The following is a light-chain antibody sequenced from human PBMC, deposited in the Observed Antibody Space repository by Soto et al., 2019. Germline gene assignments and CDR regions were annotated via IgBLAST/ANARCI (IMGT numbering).Light chain of an antibody. V-gene: IGKV3-20*01. CDR1: QSVSSTY. CDR3: QQYCGSPYT. Sequence: EIVLTQSPGTLSLSPGERATLSCRASQSVSSTYLAWYQQKPGQAPRLLIYGASSRATGIPDRLSGSGSGTDFTLTISRLEPEDFAVYFCQQYCGSPYTFGPGTKLEI. J-gene: IGKJ2*01. CDR2: GAS.